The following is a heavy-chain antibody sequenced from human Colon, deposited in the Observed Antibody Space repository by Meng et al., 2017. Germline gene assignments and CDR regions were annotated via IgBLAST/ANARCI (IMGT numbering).Heavy chain of an antibody. Sequence: VHQQQWGAGLFKPSETRSPTVAVYGGSFIGYYWSWIRQPPGKGLEWIGEINHSGSTNYNPSLKSRVTISVDTSKNQFSLKLSSVTAADTAVYYCARGRYSGYLPWGQGTLVTVSS. CDR1: GGSFIGYY. CDR2: INHSGST. J-gene: IGHJ5*02. CDR3: ARGRYSGYLP. D-gene: IGHD5-12*01. V-gene: IGHV4-34*01.